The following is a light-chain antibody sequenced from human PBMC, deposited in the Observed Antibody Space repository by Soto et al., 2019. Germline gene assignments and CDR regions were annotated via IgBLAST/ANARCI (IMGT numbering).Light chain of an antibody. J-gene: IGKJ2*01. Sequence: NVLTQSPATLSLSPGDEATLSCRASQSVGIYLAWYQQKPGQAPRLLIYDAFRRATGIPARFSGSGSGTDFTLTISSLEPEDFAVYFCQQRSNWSPPFTFGPGTKVEIK. CDR3: QQRSNWSPPFT. V-gene: IGKV3-11*01. CDR2: DAF. CDR1: QSVGIY.